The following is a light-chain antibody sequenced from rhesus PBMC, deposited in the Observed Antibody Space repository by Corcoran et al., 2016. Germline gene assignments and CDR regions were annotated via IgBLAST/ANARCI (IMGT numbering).Light chain of an antibody. V-gene: IGKV1S12*01. CDR2: AAS. Sequence: DIQMTQSPSALSASVGDRVTISCRASQNIYSNLAWYQQKPGKAPKLLIYAASRLQTGIPSRFSGSGSGTDFTLTISSLQPEDSAAYSCQHYYDNPLTFGGGTKVEIK. CDR3: QHYYDNPLT. J-gene: IGKJ4*01. CDR1: QNIYSN.